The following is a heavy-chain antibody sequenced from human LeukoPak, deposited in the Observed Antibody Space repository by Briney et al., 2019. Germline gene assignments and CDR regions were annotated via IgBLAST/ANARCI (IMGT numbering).Heavy chain of an antibody. D-gene: IGHD6-19*01. CDR2: ISAYNGNT. J-gene: IGHJ4*02. V-gene: IGHV1-18*01. Sequence: GASVKVSCKASGYTFTSYGINWVRQAPGQGLEWMGWISAYNGNTNYAQKLQGRVTMTTDTSTSTAYMELRSLRSDDTAVYYCARDLGPYIAVTGRVDCWGQETLVTVSS. CDR1: GYTFTSYG. CDR3: ARDLGPYIAVTGRVDC.